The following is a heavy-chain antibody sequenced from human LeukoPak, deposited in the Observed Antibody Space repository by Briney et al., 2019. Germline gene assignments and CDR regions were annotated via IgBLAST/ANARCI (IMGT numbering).Heavy chain of an antibody. CDR1: GFTFSSYW. CDR3: AREVLIYTYYYDTSGHNAFDI. D-gene: IGHD3-22*01. Sequence: GGSLRLSCAASGFTFSSYWMTWVRQAPGKGLEWVANIKQDGSEKYYVDSVKGRFTISRDNANNSLYLQMNGLRAEDTAVYFCAREVLIYTYYYDTSGHNAFDIWGQGTMVTVSS. V-gene: IGHV3-7*01. CDR2: IKQDGSEK. J-gene: IGHJ3*02.